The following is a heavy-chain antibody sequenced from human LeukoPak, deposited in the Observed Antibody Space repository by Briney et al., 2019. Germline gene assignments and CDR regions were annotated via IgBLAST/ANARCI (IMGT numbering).Heavy chain of an antibody. J-gene: IGHJ6*04. V-gene: IGHV3-74*01. D-gene: IGHD3-10*02. Sequence: PGGSLRLSCVASGFTFSRYWMHWVRQAPGKGLVWVSRINSDGSSTNYADSVKGRFTISRDNAKNSLYLQMNSLRAEDTAVYYCAELGITMIGGVWGKGTTVTISS. CDR2: INSDGSST. CDR1: GFTFSRYW. CDR3: AELGITMIGGV.